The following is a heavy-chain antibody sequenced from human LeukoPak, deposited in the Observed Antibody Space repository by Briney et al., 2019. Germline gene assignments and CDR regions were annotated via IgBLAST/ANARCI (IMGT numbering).Heavy chain of an antibody. V-gene: IGHV3-9*01. Sequence: GGSLRLSCAASGFTFSSYAMSWVRQAPGKGLEWVSGISWNSGSIGYADSVKGRFTISRDNAKNSLYLQMNSLRAEDTALYYCAKAPDSSGYNYYYGMDVWGQGTTVTVSS. CDR1: GFTFSSYA. CDR2: ISWNSGSI. J-gene: IGHJ6*02. CDR3: AKAPDSSGYNYYYGMDV. D-gene: IGHD3-22*01.